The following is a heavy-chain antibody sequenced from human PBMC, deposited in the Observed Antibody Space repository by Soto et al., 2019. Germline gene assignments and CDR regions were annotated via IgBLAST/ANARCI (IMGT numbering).Heavy chain of an antibody. V-gene: IGHV1-18*01. D-gene: IGHD3-10*01. CDR2: ISAYNGNT. CDR3: ARFYASGSYPYDY. J-gene: IGHJ4*02. CDR1: GYTFTTYG. Sequence: APVKVSCKASGYTFTTYGISWVRQAPGQGLEWMGWISAYNGNTNYAQNLQGRVTMTTDTSTSTAYMELRSLRSDDTAVYYCARFYASGSYPYDYWGQGTLVTVSS.